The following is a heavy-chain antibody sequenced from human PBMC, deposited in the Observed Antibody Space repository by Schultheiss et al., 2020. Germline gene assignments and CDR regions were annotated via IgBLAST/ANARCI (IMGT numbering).Heavy chain of an antibody. D-gene: IGHD6-13*01. J-gene: IGHJ4*02. V-gene: IGHV4-38-2*01. CDR3: ARVSQIAAALTIDY. Sequence: SETLSLTCAVSGYSISSGYYWGWIRQPPGKGLEWIGSIYHSGSTYYNPSLKSRVTISVDTSKNQFSLKLSSVTAADTAVYYCARVSQIAAALTIDYWGQGTLVTVSS. CDR2: IYHSGST. CDR1: GYSISSGYY.